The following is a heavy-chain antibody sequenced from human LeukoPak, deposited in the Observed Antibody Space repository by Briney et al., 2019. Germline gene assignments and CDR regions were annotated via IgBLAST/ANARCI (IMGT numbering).Heavy chain of an antibody. CDR1: GYTFTGYY. J-gene: IGHJ4*02. CDR3: ARVSSGWYYFDY. Sequence: ASVKVSCKASGYTFTGYYMNWVRQAPGQGLEWMGRINPNSGGTNYAQKFQGRVTMTRGTSISTAYMELSRLRSDDTAVYYCARVSSGWYYFDYWGQGTLVTVSS. CDR2: INPNSGGT. V-gene: IGHV1-2*06. D-gene: IGHD6-19*01.